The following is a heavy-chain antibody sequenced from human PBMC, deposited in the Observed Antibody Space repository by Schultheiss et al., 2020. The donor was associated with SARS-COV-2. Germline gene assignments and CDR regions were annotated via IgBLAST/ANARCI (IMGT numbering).Heavy chain of an antibody. V-gene: IGHV3-23*01. CDR2: ISGSGGST. Sequence: GGSLRLSCAASGFTFSSSWMHWVCQAPGKGLEWVSAISGSGGSTYYADSVKGRFTISRDNSKNTLYLQMNSLRAEDTAVYYCAKGRLSSSRYYFDYWGQGTLVTVSS. CDR1: GFTFSSSW. J-gene: IGHJ4*02. D-gene: IGHD6-6*01. CDR3: AKGRLSSSRYYFDY.